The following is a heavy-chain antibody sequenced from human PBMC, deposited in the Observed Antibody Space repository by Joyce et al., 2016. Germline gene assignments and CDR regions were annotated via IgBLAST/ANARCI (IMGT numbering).Heavy chain of an antibody. CDR2: RKEEGSKK. CDR3: ARGIYKMLTGYYFDY. V-gene: IGHV3-7*04. J-gene: IGHJ4*02. CDR1: GFIFETYW. D-gene: IGHD3-9*01. Sequence: EVQLVDSGGGFVQPGGSLRLSCAASGFIFETYWMSWVGQGQGKGLEWVATRKEEGSKKFYVDPVKGRFTISRDNAKKSLFLQMNSLRAEDAAVYYCARGIYKMLTGYYFDYWGQGTQVTVSS.